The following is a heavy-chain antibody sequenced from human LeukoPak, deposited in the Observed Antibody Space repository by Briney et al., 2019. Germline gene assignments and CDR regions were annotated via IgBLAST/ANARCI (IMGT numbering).Heavy chain of an antibody. CDR3: ARDRADYGDYVSY. CDR2: ISKSSNTI. V-gene: IGHV3-48*01. Sequence: GGSLRLSCAASGFSFSSYSMNWVRQAPGKGLGWVSYISKSSNTIYYADSVKGRFTISRDNAKNSLYLQMNSLRAEDTAVYYCARDRADYGDYVSYWGQGTLVTVSS. J-gene: IGHJ4*02. D-gene: IGHD4-17*01. CDR1: GFSFSSYS.